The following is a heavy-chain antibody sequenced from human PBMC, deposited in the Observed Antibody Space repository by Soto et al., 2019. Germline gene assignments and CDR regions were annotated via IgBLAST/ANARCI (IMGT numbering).Heavy chain of an antibody. J-gene: IGHJ4*02. CDR2: IKQDGSEK. CDR1: GFTFSSYW. V-gene: IGHV3-7*05. D-gene: IGHD6-19*01. Sequence: PGGSLRLSCAASGFTFSSYWMSWVRQAPGKGLEWVANIKQDGSEKYYVDSVKGRFTISRDNAKNSLYLQMNSLRAEDTAVYYCARDFGVMGAVADPNPYFDYWGQGTLVTVSS. CDR3: ARDFGVMGAVADPNPYFDY.